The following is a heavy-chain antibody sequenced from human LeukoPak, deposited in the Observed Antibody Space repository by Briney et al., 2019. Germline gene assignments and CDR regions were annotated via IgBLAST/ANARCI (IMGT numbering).Heavy chain of an antibody. CDR2: INPIFGTA. D-gene: IGHD3-10*01. CDR3: ARDSLHSMVRGVGNAFDI. V-gene: IGHV1-69*13. CDR1: VCTLISYA. J-gene: IGHJ3*02. Sequence: AVNVSFKATVCTLISYAISWVRQAPGQGLEGVGGINPIFGTANYAQKFQGRVTITADESTSTAYMELSSLRSEDTAVYYCARDSLHSMVRGVGNAFDIWGQGTMVTVSS.